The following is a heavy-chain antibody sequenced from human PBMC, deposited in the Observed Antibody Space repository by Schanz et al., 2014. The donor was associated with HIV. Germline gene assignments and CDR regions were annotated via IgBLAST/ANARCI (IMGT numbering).Heavy chain of an antibody. V-gene: IGHV3-30*18. CDR1: GFNFNSYG. CDR2: TSNDGTKK. J-gene: IGHJ4*02. Sequence: QVQLVESGGGVVQPGRSLRLSCVASGFNFNSYGMHWVRQAPGKGLGWGAVTSNDGTKKHYADSVKGRFTISRDNSKNTLYLQMNSLGAEDTAVYYCAKVAIHSSGWLPFDYWGQGTLVTVSS. D-gene: IGHD6-19*01. CDR3: AKVAIHSSGWLPFDY.